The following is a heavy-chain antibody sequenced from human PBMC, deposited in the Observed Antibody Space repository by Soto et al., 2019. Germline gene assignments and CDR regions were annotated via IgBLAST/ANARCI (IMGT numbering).Heavy chain of an antibody. Sequence: QVQLQQWGAGLLKPSETLSLTCAVYGGSFSGYYWSWIRQPPGKGLEWIGEINHSGSTNYNPSLKSRVTISVDTSKNQFSLKLSSVTAADTAVYYCARGRGSAGPYYYYYNMDVWGKGTTVTVSS. CDR1: GGSFSGYY. D-gene: IGHD6-13*01. CDR2: INHSGST. J-gene: IGHJ6*03. V-gene: IGHV4-34*01. CDR3: ARGRGSAGPYYYYYNMDV.